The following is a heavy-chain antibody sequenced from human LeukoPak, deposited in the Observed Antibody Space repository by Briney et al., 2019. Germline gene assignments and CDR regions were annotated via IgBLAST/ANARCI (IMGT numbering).Heavy chain of an antibody. CDR2: IYYSGST. CDR1: GGSISSYY. V-gene: IGHV4-59*12. D-gene: IGHD5-18*01. Sequence: PSETLSLTCTVSGGSISSYYWSWIRQPPGKGLEWIGYIYYSGSTNYNPSLKGRVTISVDTSKNQFSLKLSSVTAADTAVYYCARVEGYSYGLYYFDYWGQGTLVTVSS. J-gene: IGHJ4*02. CDR3: ARVEGYSYGLYYFDY.